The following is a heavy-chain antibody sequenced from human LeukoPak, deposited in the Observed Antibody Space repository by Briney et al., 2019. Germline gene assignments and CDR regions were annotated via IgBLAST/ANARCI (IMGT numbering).Heavy chain of an antibody. CDR1: GFTVSSNY. J-gene: IGHJ4*02. D-gene: IGHD4-23*01. CDR3: AMFQYGSSSVLIDY. CDR2: IYGGGTT. V-gene: IGHV3-66*01. Sequence: PGGSLRLSCAASGFTVSSNYMSWVRQAPGKGLEWVSVIYGGGTTYYADSVTDRFSISRDNSKNTLYLQMNSLRAEDTAVFFCAMFQYGSSSVLIDYWGQGTLVTVSS.